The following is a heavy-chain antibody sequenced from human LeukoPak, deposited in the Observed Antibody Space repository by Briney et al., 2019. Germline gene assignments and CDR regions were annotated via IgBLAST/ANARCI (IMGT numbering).Heavy chain of an antibody. J-gene: IGHJ6*03. CDR1: GFTFSSYA. Sequence: GGSLRLSCAASGFTFSSYAMSWVRQAPGKGLEWVSAISGSGGSTYYADSVKGRFTISRDNSKNTLYLQMNSLRAEDTAVYYCAGGVPAAKGYYYYYYMDVWGKGTTVTVSS. V-gene: IGHV3-23*01. D-gene: IGHD2-2*01. CDR2: ISGSGGST. CDR3: AGGVPAAKGYYYYYYMDV.